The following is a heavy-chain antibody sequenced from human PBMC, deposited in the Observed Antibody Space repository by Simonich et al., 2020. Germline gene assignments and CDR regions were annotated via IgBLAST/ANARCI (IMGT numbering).Heavy chain of an antibody. CDR3: ARHDRWLQFYFDY. CDR1: GGSISSYY. CDR2: IYYSGST. J-gene: IGHJ4*02. D-gene: IGHD5-12*01. Sequence: QVQLQESGPGLVKPSETLSLTCTVSGGSISSYYWSWIRQPPGKGREWIGYIYYSGSTNSNPSLKSRVTISVDTSKNQFSLKLSSVTAADTAVYYCARHDRWLQFYFDYWGQGTLVTVSS. V-gene: IGHV4-59*08.